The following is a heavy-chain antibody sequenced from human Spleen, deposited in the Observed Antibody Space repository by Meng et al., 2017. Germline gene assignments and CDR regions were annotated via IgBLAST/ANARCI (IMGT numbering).Heavy chain of an antibody. J-gene: IGHJ6*02. CDR3: ARQYSSGWYGGYGMDV. CDR2: IYSGGST. CDR1: GYTYTKYY. Sequence: SCKASGYTYTKYYLHWVRQAPGQGLEWVSVIYSGGSTYYADSVKGRFTISRHNSKNTLYLQMNSLRAEDTAVYYCARQYSSGWYGGYGMDVWGQGTTVTVSS. V-gene: IGHV3-53*04. D-gene: IGHD6-19*01.